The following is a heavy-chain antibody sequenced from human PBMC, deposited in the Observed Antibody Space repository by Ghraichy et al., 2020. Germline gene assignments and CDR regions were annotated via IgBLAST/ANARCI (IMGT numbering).Heavy chain of an antibody. J-gene: IGHJ1*01. CDR2: IQSKSDGGTT. CDR1: GFTFTDVW. Sequence: GGSLRLSCAASGFTFTDVWMTWVRQAPGKGLEWIGRIQSKSDGGTTDYAVPVKGRFTISRDDSKNTLYLQMKSLKSEDTAVYYCSTDVKGGTYDSTLDLWGQGTLVTGSS. V-gene: IGHV3-15*01. CDR3: STDVKGGTYDSTLDL. D-gene: IGHD1-26*01.